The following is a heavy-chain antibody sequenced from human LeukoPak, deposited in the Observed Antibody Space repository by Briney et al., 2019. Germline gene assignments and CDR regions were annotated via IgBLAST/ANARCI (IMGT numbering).Heavy chain of an antibody. V-gene: IGHV1-69*04. D-gene: IGHD6-19*01. CDR2: IIPILGIA. J-gene: IGHJ4*02. Sequence: SVKVSCKASGGTFSSYAISWVRQAPGQGLEWMRRIIPILGIANYAQKFQGRVTITADKSTSTAYMELSSLRSEDTAVYYCARDLVRYSSGWYPSYYFDYWGQGTLVTVSS. CDR3: ARDLVRYSSGWYPSYYFDY. CDR1: GGTFSSYA.